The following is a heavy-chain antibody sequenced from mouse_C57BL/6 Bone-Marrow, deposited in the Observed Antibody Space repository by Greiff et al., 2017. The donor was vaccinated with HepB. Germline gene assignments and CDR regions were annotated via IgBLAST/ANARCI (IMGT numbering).Heavy chain of an antibody. D-gene: IGHD1-1*01. CDR3: TTGDYYGSPGWYFDV. Sequence: EVQLQESGAELVRPGASVKLSCTASGFNIKDDYMHWVKQRPEQGLEWIGWIDPENGDTEYASKFQGKATITADTSSNTAYLQLSSLTSEDTAVYYCTTGDYYGSPGWYFDVWGTGTTVTVSS. CDR2: IDPENGDT. J-gene: IGHJ1*03. V-gene: IGHV14-4*01. CDR1: GFNIKDDY.